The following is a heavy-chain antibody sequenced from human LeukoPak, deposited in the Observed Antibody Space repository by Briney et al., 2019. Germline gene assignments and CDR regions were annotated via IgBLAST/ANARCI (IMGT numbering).Heavy chain of an antibody. CDR2: ISSSGSTI. CDR3: AREDTAMVNYYYYYGMDV. V-gene: IGHV3-48*03. CDR1: GFTFSSYE. Sequence: GGSLRLSCAASGFTFSSYEMNWVRQASGKGLEWVSYISSSGSTIYYADSVKGRFTISRDNAKNSLYLQMNSLRAEDTAVYYCAREDTAMVNYYYYYGMDVWGKGTTVTVSS. D-gene: IGHD5-18*01. J-gene: IGHJ6*04.